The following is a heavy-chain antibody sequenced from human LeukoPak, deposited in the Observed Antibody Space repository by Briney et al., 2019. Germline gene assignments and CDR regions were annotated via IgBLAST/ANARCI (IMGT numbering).Heavy chain of an antibody. CDR2: IWYDGSNK. Sequence: GGSLRLSCAASGFTFSSYGMHWVRQAPGKGLEWVAVIWYDGSNKYYADSVKGRFTISRDNSKNTLYLQMNSLRAEDTAVCYCARDMSPYYDFWSGYYKPDDAFDIWGQGTMVTVSS. V-gene: IGHV3-33*01. CDR3: ARDMSPYYDFWSGYYKPDDAFDI. J-gene: IGHJ3*02. CDR1: GFTFSSYG. D-gene: IGHD3-3*01.